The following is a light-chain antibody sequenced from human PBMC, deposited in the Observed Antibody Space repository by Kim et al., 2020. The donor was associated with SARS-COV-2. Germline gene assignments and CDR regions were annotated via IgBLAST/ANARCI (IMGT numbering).Light chain of an antibody. V-gene: IGKV1-33*01. CDR2: DTI. CDR1: QDIGNS. J-gene: IGKJ4*01. Sequence: DIQMTQSPSSLSASVGDRVTITCQANQDIGNSLNWYQQRPGEAPKLLIYDTITLQRGVPSRFSGSGSGTDFSFTISSLQPEDFATYICQQYDNFRLTFGGGTKVDIK. CDR3: QQYDNFRLT.